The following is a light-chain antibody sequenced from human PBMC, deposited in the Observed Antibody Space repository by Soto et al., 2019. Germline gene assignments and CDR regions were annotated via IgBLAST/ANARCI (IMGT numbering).Light chain of an antibody. CDR2: SNN. Sequence: QPVLTQPPSASGTPGQRVTISCSGSRSNIGRNTVNWFQQLPGTAPKLLIYSNNQRPSGVPDRFSGSKSGTSASLAISGLQSEDEADYYCAAWDASLNGVVFGGGTKLTVL. J-gene: IGLJ2*01. CDR3: AAWDASLNGVV. V-gene: IGLV1-44*01. CDR1: RSNIGRNT.